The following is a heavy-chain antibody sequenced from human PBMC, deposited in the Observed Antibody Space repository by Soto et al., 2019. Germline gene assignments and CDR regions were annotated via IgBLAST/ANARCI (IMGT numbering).Heavy chain of an antibody. V-gene: IGHV3-30-3*01. CDR3: ASKGKWLRREDGFDI. Sequence: VQLVESGGGLVKPGGSLRLSCAASGFNFRSYAMHWVRQAPGKGLEWVAIISYDGSDRYYADSVKGRFTISRDNSKDTLYLQMSSLRGDDTALYYCASKGKWLRREDGFDIWGQGTSVTVSS. J-gene: IGHJ3*02. CDR1: GFNFRSYA. CDR2: ISYDGSDR. D-gene: IGHD5-12*01.